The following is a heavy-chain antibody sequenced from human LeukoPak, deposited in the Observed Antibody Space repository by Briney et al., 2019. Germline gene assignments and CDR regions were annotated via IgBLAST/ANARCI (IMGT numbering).Heavy chain of an antibody. CDR3: ARAGIAARDAFDI. Sequence: SETLSLTCAVYGGSSSGYYWSWIRQPPGKGLEWIGEINHSGSTNYNPSLKSRVTIPVDTSKNQFSLKLSSVTAADTAVYYCARAGIAARDAFDIWGQGTMVTVSS. J-gene: IGHJ3*02. V-gene: IGHV4-34*01. CDR1: GGSSSGYY. D-gene: IGHD6-6*01. CDR2: INHSGST.